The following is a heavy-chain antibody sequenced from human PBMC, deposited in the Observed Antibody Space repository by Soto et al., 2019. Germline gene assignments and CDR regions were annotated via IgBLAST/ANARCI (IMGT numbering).Heavy chain of an antibody. CDR1: VGSIIIYD. Sequence: SWSXSLSGTLAVGSIIIYDGGWIRHPPGKGREFIGYIYYSWSTNYNPSLKSRVTVSVDTSKNQFSLKLSSVTAADTAVYYCARHTHEHYLYSGSYSGMEVCGQRPTVNVYS. V-gene: IGHV4-59*01. J-gene: IGHJ6*01. CDR3: ARHTHEHYLYSGSYSGMEV. D-gene: IGHD1-26*01. CDR2: IYYSWST.